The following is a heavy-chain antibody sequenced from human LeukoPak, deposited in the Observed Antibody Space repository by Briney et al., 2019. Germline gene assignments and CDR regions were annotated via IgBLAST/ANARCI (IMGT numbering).Heavy chain of an antibody. CDR2: IYYSGST. CDR3: ARYYCSSSNCPSFDY. D-gene: IGHD2-2*01. J-gene: IGHJ4*02. CDR1: GGSISSYY. V-gene: IGHV4-59*12. Sequence: SETLSLTCTVSGGSISSYYWSWIRQPPGKGLEWIGFIYYSGSTNYNPSLKSRVTISVDTSKNQFSLKLSSVTAADTAVYYCARYYCSSSNCPSFDYWGQGILVTVSS.